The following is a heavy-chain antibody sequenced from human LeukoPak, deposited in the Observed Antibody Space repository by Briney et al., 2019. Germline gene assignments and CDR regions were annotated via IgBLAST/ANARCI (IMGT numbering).Heavy chain of an antibody. Sequence: GASVKVSCKASGYTFTGYYMHWVRQAPGQGLEWMGRINPNSGGTKYAQKFQGRVTMTTDTPINTAYLELSRLRSDDTAVYYCARGYSSSWLDYWGQGTLVTVSS. CDR1: GYTFTGYY. D-gene: IGHD6-13*01. J-gene: IGHJ4*02. CDR3: ARGYSSSWLDY. CDR2: INPNSGGT. V-gene: IGHV1-2*06.